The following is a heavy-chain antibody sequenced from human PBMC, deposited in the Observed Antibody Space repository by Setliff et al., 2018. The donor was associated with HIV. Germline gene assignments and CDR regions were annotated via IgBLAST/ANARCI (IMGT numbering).Heavy chain of an antibody. CDR1: GYTFTGYY. D-gene: IGHD2-15*01. J-gene: IGHJ6*02. CDR2: INPNSGGA. V-gene: IGHV1-2*02. Sequence: ASVKVSCKASGYTFTGYYMHWVRQAPGQGLEWMGWINPNSGGANYAQKFQGRVTMTRDTSISTAYMELSRLRSDDTAVYYCARDLDIVVVVAATEYGMDVWGQGTTVTVSS. CDR3: ARDLDIVVVVAATEYGMDV.